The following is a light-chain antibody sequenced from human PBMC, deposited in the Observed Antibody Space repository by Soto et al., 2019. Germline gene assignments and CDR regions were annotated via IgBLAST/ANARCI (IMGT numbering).Light chain of an antibody. V-gene: IGKV1-39*01. CDR3: QQNYSTPALT. CDR2: AAS. Sequence: DIQMTQSPSSLSASVGDRVTITCRASQGISSYLNWYQQKPGKAPNLLIYAASSLQSGVPTRFSGSGSWAAFSLTTSSLQSADFATYYCQQNYSTPALTFGGGTKVEIK. J-gene: IGKJ4*01. CDR1: QGISSY.